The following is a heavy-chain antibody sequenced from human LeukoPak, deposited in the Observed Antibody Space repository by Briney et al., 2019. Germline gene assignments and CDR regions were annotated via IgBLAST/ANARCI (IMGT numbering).Heavy chain of an antibody. V-gene: IGHV4-31*03. CDR3: ARDPRPYCSSTSCYNGDYFDY. D-gene: IGHD2-2*02. CDR2: IYYSGST. J-gene: IGHJ4*02. Sequence: SQTLSLTCTVSGGSISSGGYYWSWIRQHPGKGLEWIGYIYYSGSTYYNPSLKGRVTISVDTSKNQFSLKLSSVTAADTAVYYCARDPRPYCSSTSCYNGDYFDYWGQGTLVTVSS. CDR1: GGSISSGGYY.